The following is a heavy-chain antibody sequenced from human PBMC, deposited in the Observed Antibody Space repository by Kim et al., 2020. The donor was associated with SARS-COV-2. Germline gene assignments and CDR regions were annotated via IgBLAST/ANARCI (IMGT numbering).Heavy chain of an antibody. J-gene: IGHJ6*02. CDR3: ARDSSLGGLDV. Sequence: TYITTLQSRVTMSVDTSKNRCSLKLTSFTAADTAVYYCARDSSLGGLDVWGQGTTVTVSS. V-gene: IGHV4-4*06. D-gene: IGHD2-2*01.